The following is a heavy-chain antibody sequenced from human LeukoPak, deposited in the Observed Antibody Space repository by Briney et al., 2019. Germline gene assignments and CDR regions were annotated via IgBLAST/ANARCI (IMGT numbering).Heavy chain of an antibody. CDR3: ARGYAYGPNYYFDY. Sequence: SETLSLTCSFSGGSISNYYWSWVRQPPGKGLEWIGYIYYSGSTDYNPSLKSRVTISIDTSKNHFSLRLSSVTAADTASYYCARGYAYGPNYYFDYWGQGTLVTVSS. CDR1: GGSISNYY. CDR2: IYYSGST. J-gene: IGHJ4*02. V-gene: IGHV4-59*01. D-gene: IGHD5-18*01.